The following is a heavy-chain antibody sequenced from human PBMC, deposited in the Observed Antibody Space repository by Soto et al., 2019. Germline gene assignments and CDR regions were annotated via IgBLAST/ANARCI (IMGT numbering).Heavy chain of an antibody. CDR2: ITSGSDYI. CDR3: TREHVVTIFRRGQRGSFDN. Sequence: EVQLVESGGGLVNSGGSLRLSCAASGFTFSSYTMKWVRQAPGKGLEWVAFITSGSDYIYYADSVKGRFTISRDDANNSLFLQMSSLRAEDTAVYYCTREHVVTIFRRGQRGSFDNWSQGTLVTVSS. J-gene: IGHJ4*02. D-gene: IGHD3-9*01. CDR1: GFTFSSYT. V-gene: IGHV3-21*01.